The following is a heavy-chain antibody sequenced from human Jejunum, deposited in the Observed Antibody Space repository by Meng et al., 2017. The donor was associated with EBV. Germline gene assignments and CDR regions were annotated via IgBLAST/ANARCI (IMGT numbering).Heavy chain of an antibody. CDR2: ITDSGGST. V-gene: IGHV3-23*04. CDR1: GFTFNSHT. J-gene: IGHJ5*02. Sequence: VPLVESGGGMVQPGGSLILSCAASGFTFNSHTMSWVRQAPGKGLEWVSAITDSGGSTYYTDSVKGRFTISRDNSKNTLYLQMNSLRAEDTAVYYCAKLTRAWGQGTLVTVSS. CDR3: AKLTRA.